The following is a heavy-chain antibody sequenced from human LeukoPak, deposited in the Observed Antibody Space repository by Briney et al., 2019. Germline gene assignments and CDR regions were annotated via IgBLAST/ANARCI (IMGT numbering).Heavy chain of an antibody. J-gene: IGHJ4*02. CDR1: GFTFDDYA. V-gene: IGHV3-9*01. CDR2: ISWNSGSI. D-gene: IGHD2-21*01. Sequence: PGRSLRLSCAASGFTFDDYAMHWVRQAPGKGLEWVSGISWNSGSIGYADSVKGRFTISRDNAKNSLYLQMNSLRTEDTAVYYCARDRANTVVVSASEYWGQGTLVTVSS. CDR3: ARDRANTVVVSASEY.